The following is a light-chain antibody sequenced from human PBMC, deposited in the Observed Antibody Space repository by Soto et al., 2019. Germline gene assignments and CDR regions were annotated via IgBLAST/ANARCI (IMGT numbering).Light chain of an antibody. CDR1: SSDVGAYTF. Sequence: HSALTQPASVSGSPGQSITISCTGTSSDVGAYTFVSWYQQHPDKVPKPMIFDVSRRPSGVSDRFSGSKSGNTASLTISGLQPEDEADYYCSSYTSSSTHVFGSGTKLTVL. CDR3: SSYTSSSTHV. J-gene: IGLJ1*01. CDR2: DVS. V-gene: IGLV2-14*03.